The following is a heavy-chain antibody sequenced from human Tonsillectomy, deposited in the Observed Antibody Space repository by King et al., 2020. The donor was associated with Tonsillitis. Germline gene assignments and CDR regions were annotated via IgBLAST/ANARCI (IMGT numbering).Heavy chain of an antibody. Sequence: HVQLVESGGALVKPGGSLRLSCAASGFTFSESYMSWIRQAPGKGLEWISYISRSGSLIYYGDSVKGRFTISRDNAQNSLYLQMNSLRAEDTAVYYCARDLGRDDLWGQGTLVTVSS. CDR1: GFTFSESY. CDR3: ARDLGRDDL. J-gene: IGHJ5*02. CDR2: ISRSGSLI. D-gene: IGHD1-26*01. V-gene: IGHV3-11*01.